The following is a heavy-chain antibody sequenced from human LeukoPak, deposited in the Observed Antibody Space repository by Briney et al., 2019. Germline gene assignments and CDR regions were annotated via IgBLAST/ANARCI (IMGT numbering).Heavy chain of an antibody. CDR1: GFTFSSYA. D-gene: IGHD5-18*01. J-gene: IGHJ4*02. CDR2: ISGSGGRT. CDR3: AKDPGAYSYGYRFDY. Sequence: PGGSLRLSCAASGFTFSSYAMSWVRQAPGKGLEWVSVISGSGGRTYYADSVKGRFTISRDNFKNTLYLQMNSLRAEDTAVYYCAKDPGAYSYGYRFDYWGQGTLVTVSS. V-gene: IGHV3-23*01.